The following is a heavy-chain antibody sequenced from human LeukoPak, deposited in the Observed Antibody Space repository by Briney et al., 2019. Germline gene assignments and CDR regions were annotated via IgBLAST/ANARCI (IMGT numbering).Heavy chain of an antibody. J-gene: IGHJ3*02. CDR3: ARDRRRQWLVRTAFDI. CDR2: FYYSGDT. D-gene: IGHD6-19*01. V-gene: IGHV4-59*01. CDR1: GGPIRSYY. Sequence: SETPSLTCTVSGGPIRSYYWGWSRQPPGKGLEWIGSFYYSGDTYYSPSLKSRVTISVDTSKNQFSLKLSSVTAADTAVYYCARDRRRQWLVRTAFDIWGQGTMVTVSS.